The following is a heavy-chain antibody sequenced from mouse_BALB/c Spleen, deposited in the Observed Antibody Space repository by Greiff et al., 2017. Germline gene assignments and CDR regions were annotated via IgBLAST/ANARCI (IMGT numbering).Heavy chain of an antibody. Sequence: EVKLQESGGGLVKPGGSLKLSCAASGFTFSSYTMSWVRQTPEKRLEWVATISSGGSYTYYPASVKGRFTISRDNAKNTMYLQMSSLKSEDTAMYYCTRDLAYWGQGTLVTVSA. CDR2: ISSGGSYT. V-gene: IGHV5-6-4*01. J-gene: IGHJ3*01. CDR3: TRDLAY. CDR1: GFTFSSYT.